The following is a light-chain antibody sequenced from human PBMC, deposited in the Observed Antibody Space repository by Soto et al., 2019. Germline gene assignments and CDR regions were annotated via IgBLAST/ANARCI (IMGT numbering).Light chain of an antibody. CDR1: QSVRSN. CDR3: QQYNNWPPWT. Sequence: EIVLTQSPGTLSLSPGERATLSCRASQSVRSNLAWYQQKPGQAPRLLMYDASTRATGIPARFSGSGSATEFTLTISSLQSEDFAVYYCQQYNNWPPWTFGQGTKVDIK. V-gene: IGKV3-15*01. CDR2: DAS. J-gene: IGKJ1*01.